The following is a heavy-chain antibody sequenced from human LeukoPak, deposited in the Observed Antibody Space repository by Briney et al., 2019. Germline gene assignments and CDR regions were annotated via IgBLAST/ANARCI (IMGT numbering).Heavy chain of an antibody. CDR3: AKDRYGSGIIDY. V-gene: IGHV3-43*02. Sequence: QPGGSLRLSCAASGFTFDDYAMHWVRHAPGKGLEWVSLISGDGGSTYYADSVKGRFTISRDNSKNSLYLQMNSLRTEDTALYYCAKDRYGSGIIDYWGQGTLVTVSS. D-gene: IGHD3-10*01. CDR2: ISGDGGST. J-gene: IGHJ4*02. CDR1: GFTFDDYA.